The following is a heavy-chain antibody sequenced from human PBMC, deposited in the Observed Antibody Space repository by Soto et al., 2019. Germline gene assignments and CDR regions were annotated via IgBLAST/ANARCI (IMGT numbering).Heavy chain of an antibody. CDR1: GFSFSTNV. Sequence: QVQLVESGGDVVQPGTSLRLSCAASGFSFSTNVLHWVRQAPGKGLEWVAVMSPSGAEKYYTDSVKGRFTISRDNSKNTLYLQMNCLTTDDTAVYYCALDNIPGAPDYFDYWGQGTLVTVSS. V-gene: IGHV3-30-3*01. J-gene: IGHJ4*02. CDR3: ALDNIPGAPDYFDY. D-gene: IGHD1-20*01. CDR2: MSPSGAEK.